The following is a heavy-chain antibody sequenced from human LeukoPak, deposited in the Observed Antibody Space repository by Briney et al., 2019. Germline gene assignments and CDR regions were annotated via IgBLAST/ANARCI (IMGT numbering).Heavy chain of an antibody. J-gene: IGHJ3*02. CDR3: TRDGGEGDKTAFDI. CDR1: GFSFRDYI. CDR2: IRRGTNGYTT. Sequence: GGSLRLSCAASGFSFRDYILDWVRQAPGRGLEWVGRIRRGTNGYTTEYAASVKGRVIISRDDSKNSLYLHMNSLKTEDTAVYYCTRDGGEGDKTAFDIWGQGTMVTVSS. D-gene: IGHD3-16*01. V-gene: IGHV3-72*01.